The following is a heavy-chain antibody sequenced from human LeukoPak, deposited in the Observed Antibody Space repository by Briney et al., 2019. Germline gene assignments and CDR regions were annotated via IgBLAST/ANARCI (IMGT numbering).Heavy chain of an antibody. CDR3: ARQPLSAAVSSGSYRPINWFDP. CDR2: IYYSGST. V-gene: IGHV4-39*01. Sequence: SETLSLTCTVSGGSISSSSCYWGWIRQPPGKGLEWIGSIYYSGSTYYSPSLESRVTISVDTSKNQFSLKLSSVTAADTAVYYCARQPLSAAVSSGSYRPINWFDPWGQGTLVTVSS. D-gene: IGHD3-10*01. J-gene: IGHJ5*02. CDR1: GGSISSSSCY.